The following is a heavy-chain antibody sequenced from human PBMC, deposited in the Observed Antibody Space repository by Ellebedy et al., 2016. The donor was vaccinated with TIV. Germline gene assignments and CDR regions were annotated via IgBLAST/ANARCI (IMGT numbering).Heavy chain of an antibody. D-gene: IGHD3-3*01. CDR1: GGTFSSYA. J-gene: IGHJ6*02. CDR2: IIPNFGTA. CDR3: ARDIRITIFGVAYEEGYYGMDV. Sequence: SVKVSXXASGGTFSSYAISWVRQAPGQGLEWMGGIIPNFGTANYAQKFQGRVTITADESTSTAYMELSSLRSEDTAVYYCARDIRITIFGVAYEEGYYGMDVWGQGTTVTVSS. V-gene: IGHV1-69*13.